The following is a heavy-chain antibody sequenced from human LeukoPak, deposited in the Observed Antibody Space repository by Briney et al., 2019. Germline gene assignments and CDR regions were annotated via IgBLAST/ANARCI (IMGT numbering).Heavy chain of an antibody. CDR1: GYTFTSYD. Sequence: ASVKVSCRASGYTFTSYDINWVRQATGQGLEWMGWMNPNSGNTGYAQKFQGRVTMTRNTSISTAYMELSSLRSEDTAVYYCARGPEMAGDAFDIWGQGTMVTVSS. D-gene: IGHD5-24*01. J-gene: IGHJ3*02. V-gene: IGHV1-8*01. CDR3: ARGPEMAGDAFDI. CDR2: MNPNSGNT.